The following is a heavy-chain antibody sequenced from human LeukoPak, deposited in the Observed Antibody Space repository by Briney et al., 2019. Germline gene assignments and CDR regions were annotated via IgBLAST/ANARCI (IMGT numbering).Heavy chain of an antibody. V-gene: IGHV4-34*01. CDR1: GGSFSGYY. J-gene: IGHJ3*02. CDR2: INHSGST. D-gene: IGHD3-22*01. CDR3: ARGAADDSSGYYYGDDAFDI. Sequence: PSETLSLTCAVYGGSFSGYYWSWIRQPPEKGLEWIGEINHSGSTNYNPSLKSRVTISVDTSKNQFSLKLSSVTAADTAVYYCARGAADDSSGYYYGDDAFDIWGQGTMVTVSS.